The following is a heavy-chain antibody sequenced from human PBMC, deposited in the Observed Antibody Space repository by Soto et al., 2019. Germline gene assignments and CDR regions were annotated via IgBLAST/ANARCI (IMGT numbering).Heavy chain of an antibody. V-gene: IGHV1-8*02. Sequence: QVQLVQSGAEVKQSEASVKVSCKASGYDFTAYDINWVRQASGQGLEWMGWMNPINGATGSARRFQGRVSMTRNTATGTAYLELTSLRSDDTAVYYCGRGPSPRAPAGGSPYYYAMDVCGQGTTVTVSS. J-gene: IGHJ6*02. CDR2: MNPINGAT. CDR1: GYDFTAYD. CDR3: GRGPSPRAPAGGSPYYYAMDV. D-gene: IGHD6-13*01.